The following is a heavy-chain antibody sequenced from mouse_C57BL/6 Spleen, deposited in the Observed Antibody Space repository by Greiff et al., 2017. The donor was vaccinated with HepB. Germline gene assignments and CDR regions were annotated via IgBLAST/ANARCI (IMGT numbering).Heavy chain of an antibody. CDR1: GFSLTSYA. D-gene: IGHD1-1*01. CDR3: ARNSDHYYGSSYVGYAMDY. V-gene: IGHV2-9-1*01. Sequence: QVQLKESGPGLVAPSQSLSITCTVSGFSLTSYAISWVRQPPGKGLEWLGVIWTGGGTNYNSALKSRLSISKDNSKSQVFLKMNSLQTDDTARYYCARNSDHYYGSSYVGYAMDYWGQGTSVTVSS. J-gene: IGHJ4*01. CDR2: IWTGGGT.